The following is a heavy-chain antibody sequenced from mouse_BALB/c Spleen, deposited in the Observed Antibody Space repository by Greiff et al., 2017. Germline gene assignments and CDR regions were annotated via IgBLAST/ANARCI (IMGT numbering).Heavy chain of an antibody. J-gene: IGHJ4*01. V-gene: IGHV7-3*02. CDR2: IRNKANGYTT. D-gene: IGHD1-1*01. CDR1: GFTFTDYY. CDR3: ARGYYGSSLYYAMDY. Sequence: EVKLMESGGGLVQPGGSLRLSCATSGFTFTDYYMSWVRQPPGKALEWLGFIRNKANGYTTEYSASVKGRFTISRDNSQSILYLQMNTLRAEDSATYYGARGYYGSSLYYAMDYWGQGTSVTVSS.